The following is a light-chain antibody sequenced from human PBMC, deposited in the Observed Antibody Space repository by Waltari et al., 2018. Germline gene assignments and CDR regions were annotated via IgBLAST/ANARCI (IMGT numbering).Light chain of an antibody. CDR1: SRDVGSYEL. CDR2: EDR. CDR3: CSYGGSSPWV. V-gene: IGLV2-23*01. J-gene: IGLJ3*02. Sequence: QSAPTQPASVSGSPGQAITISCTGTSRDVGSYELVSLYQQHPGKAPKFIIYEDRYLSSGFSKRFASSKSGNTSSLTISGLQAEDEAHYYCCSYGGSSPWVFGGGTKVIGL.